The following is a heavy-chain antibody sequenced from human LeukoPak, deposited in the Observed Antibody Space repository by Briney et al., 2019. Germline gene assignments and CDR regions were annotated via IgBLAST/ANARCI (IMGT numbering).Heavy chain of an antibody. D-gene: IGHD2-15*01. V-gene: IGHV3-30*04. Sequence: GSLRLSCAASGFPFSSYAMHWVRQAPGKGLEGVAVISYDGSNKYYADSVKGRFTISRDNSKNTLYLQMNSLRAEDTAVYYCARDLVVVVAATRKKIYYYYGMDVWGQGTTVTVSS. CDR3: ARDLVVVVAATRKKIYYYYGMDV. J-gene: IGHJ6*02. CDR2: ISYDGSNK. CDR1: GFPFSSYA.